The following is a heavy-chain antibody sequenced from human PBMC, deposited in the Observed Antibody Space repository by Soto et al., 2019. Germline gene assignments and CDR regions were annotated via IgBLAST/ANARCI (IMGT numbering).Heavy chain of an antibody. Sequence: SETLSLTCAVYGGSFSGYYWSWIRQPPGKGLEWIGEINHSGSTNYNPSLKSRVTISVDTSKNQFSLKLSSVTAADTAVYYCARWGYDSFDYWGQGTLVTVSS. V-gene: IGHV4-34*01. D-gene: IGHD5-12*01. J-gene: IGHJ4*02. CDR3: ARWGYDSFDY. CDR2: INHSGST. CDR1: GGSFSGYY.